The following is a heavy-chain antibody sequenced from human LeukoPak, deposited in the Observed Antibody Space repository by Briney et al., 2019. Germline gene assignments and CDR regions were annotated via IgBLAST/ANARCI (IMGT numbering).Heavy chain of an antibody. V-gene: IGHV3-7*01. CDR3: CRIAAAGFDY. CDR1: GFTFSSYW. D-gene: IGHD6-13*01. J-gene: IGHJ4*02. CDR2: IKQDGSEK. Sequence: GGSLRLSCAASGFTFSSYWTHWVRQAPGKGLEWVANIKQDGSEKYYVDSVKGRFTISRDNAKNSLFLQMNSLRAEDTAVYYCCRIAAAGFDYWGQGTLVTVSS.